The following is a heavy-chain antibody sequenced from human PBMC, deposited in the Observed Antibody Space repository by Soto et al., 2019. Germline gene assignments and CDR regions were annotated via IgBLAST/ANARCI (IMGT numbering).Heavy chain of an antibody. CDR2: LSDSGGSI. V-gene: IGHV3-23*01. D-gene: IGHD6-13*01. Sequence: WVSLTVSCRAAEFTISRHSMTWVRQAPGKGLEWVSGLSDSGGSIYYADSVKGRFTISRDNSMNTLYLQMNTLRAEDTAIYYCAKVSSSWYAGFFDLWGQGTLVTVSS. CDR3: AKVSSSWYAGFFDL. J-gene: IGHJ4*02. CDR1: EFTISRHS.